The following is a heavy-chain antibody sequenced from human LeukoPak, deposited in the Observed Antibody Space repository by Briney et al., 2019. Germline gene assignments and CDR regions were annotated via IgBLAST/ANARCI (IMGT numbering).Heavy chain of an antibody. J-gene: IGHJ4*02. CDR2: TYYRTKWYN. CDR1: GDSVSSNSAA. V-gene: IGHV6-1*01. D-gene: IGHD4-17*01. CDR3: ARDAFGYGDYPPTLDY. Sequence: PSQTLIVTCAISGDSVSSNSAAWNWIRPSPSRGLEWLGRTYYRTKWYNDYAVSVKRRITINPDTSKNQFSLQLNSVTPEDTAVYYCARDAFGYGDYPPTLDYWGQGTLVTVSS.